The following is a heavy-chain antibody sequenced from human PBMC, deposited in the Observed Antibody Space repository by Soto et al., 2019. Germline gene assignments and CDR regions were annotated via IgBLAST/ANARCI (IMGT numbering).Heavy chain of an antibody. CDR1: GGSFIGYY. J-gene: IGHJ4*02. V-gene: IGHV4-34*01. CDR3: VRKSDYGDYGFWRVGEHYFDY. Sequence: SEILTLTFAVYGGSFIGYYSPWIRQPPGKGLEWIGEFTYRGSTNYNPSLKSRVTISVDTSKNQFSLKLSSVTAADTAVYYCVRKSDYGDYGFWRVGEHYFDYWGQG. CDR2: FTYRGST. D-gene: IGHD4-17*01.